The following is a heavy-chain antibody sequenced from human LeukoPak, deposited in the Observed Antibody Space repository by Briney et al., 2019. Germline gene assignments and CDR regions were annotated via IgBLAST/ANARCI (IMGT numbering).Heavy chain of an antibody. CDR2: IYYSGST. CDR1: GGSISSSSYY. Sequence: SETLSLTCTVSGGSISSSSYYWGWIRQPPGKGLEWIGSIYYSGSTYYNPSLKSRVTISVDTSKNQFSLKLSSVTAADTAMYYCARQKSYYDSSGYWFDYWGQGTLVTVSS. D-gene: IGHD3-22*01. J-gene: IGHJ4*02. CDR3: ARQKSYYDSSGYWFDY. V-gene: IGHV4-39*01.